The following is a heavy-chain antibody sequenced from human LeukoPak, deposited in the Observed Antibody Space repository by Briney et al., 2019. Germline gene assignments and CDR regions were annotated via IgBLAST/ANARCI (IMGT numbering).Heavy chain of an antibody. D-gene: IGHD3-22*01. CDR1: GFTFSSYW. CDR3: ANAPGYYYDSSGSLDAFDI. Sequence: PGGSLRLSCAASGFTFSSYWMSWVRQAPGKGLEWVAVISYDGSNKYYADSVKGRFTISRDNSKNTLYLQMNSLRAEDTAVYYCANAPGYYYDSSGSLDAFDIWGQGTMVTVSS. V-gene: IGHV3-30*18. CDR2: ISYDGSNK. J-gene: IGHJ3*02.